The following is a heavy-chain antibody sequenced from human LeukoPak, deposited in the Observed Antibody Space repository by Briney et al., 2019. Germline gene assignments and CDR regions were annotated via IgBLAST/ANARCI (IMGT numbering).Heavy chain of an antibody. D-gene: IGHD3-22*01. Sequence: SETLSLTCAVYGGSFSGYYWSWIRQPPGKGLEWIGEINHSGSTNYNPSLKSRVTISVDTSKNQFSLKLSSVTAADTAVYYCARGLNSSGCYFDYWGQGTLVTVSS. V-gene: IGHV4-34*01. CDR2: INHSGST. J-gene: IGHJ4*02. CDR3: ARGLNSSGCYFDY. CDR1: GGSFSGYY.